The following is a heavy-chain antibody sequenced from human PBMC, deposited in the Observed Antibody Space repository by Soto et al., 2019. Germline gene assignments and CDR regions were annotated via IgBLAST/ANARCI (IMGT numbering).Heavy chain of an antibody. CDR3: ARVRSNLFDY. D-gene: IGHD3-3*01. CDR1: GGSISRYY. V-gene: IGHV4-59*01. J-gene: IGHJ4*02. Sequence: SETLSLTCTVSGGSISRYYWSWIRQPPGKGLEWIGCIHYSGSTNYNPSLKSQVIISVDTSKNQFSLKLSSVTAADTAVYFCARVRSNLFDYWGQGTLVTVSS. CDR2: IHYSGST.